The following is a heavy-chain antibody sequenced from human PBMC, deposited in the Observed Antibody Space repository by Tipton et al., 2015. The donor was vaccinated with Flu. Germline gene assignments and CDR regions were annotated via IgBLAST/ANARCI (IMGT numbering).Heavy chain of an antibody. J-gene: IGHJ2*01. V-gene: IGHV4-59*01. CDR2: VSYRGST. CDR3: ARESFYDVDLDDWYIDL. Sequence: WSWIRQPPGKGLESIGYVSYRGSTHYNPSLRSRVTISADASKNKVSLKLTSVTAADTAVYYCARESFYDVDLDDWYIDLWGRGTLVTVSS. D-gene: IGHD2/OR15-2a*01.